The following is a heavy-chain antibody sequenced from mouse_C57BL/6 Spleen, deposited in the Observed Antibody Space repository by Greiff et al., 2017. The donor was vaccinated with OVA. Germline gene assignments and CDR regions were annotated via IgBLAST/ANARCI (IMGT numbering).Heavy chain of an antibody. CDR1: GFTFSDYG. D-gene: IGHD2-1*01. CDR3: ARLNYGNTDFDY. CDR2: ISSGSSTI. V-gene: IGHV5-17*01. Sequence: EVKLMESGGGLVKPGGSLKLSCAASGFTFSDYGMHWVRQAPEKGLEWVAYISSGSSTIYYADTVKGRFTISRDNAKNTLFLQMTSLRSEDTAMYYCARLNYGNTDFDYWGQGTTLTVSS. J-gene: IGHJ2*01.